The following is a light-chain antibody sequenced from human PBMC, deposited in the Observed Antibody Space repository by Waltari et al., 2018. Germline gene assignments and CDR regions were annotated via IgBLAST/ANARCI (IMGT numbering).Light chain of an antibody. CDR1: QRITPY. CDR3: QQSFRFPFT. V-gene: IGKV1-39*01. J-gene: IGKJ3*01. Sequence: DIQMTQSPSSLSASVGDTVIMTCRASQRITPYLTWYQQKPGKAPTLLIFTASTLQSGGPSRFSGSGSETEFTLTISGLQPEDCATYYCQQSFRFPFTFGPGTKVDMK. CDR2: TAS.